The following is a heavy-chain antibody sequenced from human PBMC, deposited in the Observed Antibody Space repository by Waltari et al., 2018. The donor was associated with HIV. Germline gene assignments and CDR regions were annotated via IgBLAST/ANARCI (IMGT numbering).Heavy chain of an antibody. Sequence: EVQLVASGGGLVKPGGSLRLSCAASVFTFSDAWMSWVRQAPGKGLEWVGLIKTKTDGGTTDSPAPVKGRFTISRDDSKNTLYLQMNSLKTEDTAVYYCTTVLYDGGGMDVWGQGTTVTVSS. D-gene: IGHD3-22*01. CDR2: IKTKTDGGTT. V-gene: IGHV3-15*01. CDR3: TTVLYDGGGMDV. J-gene: IGHJ6*02. CDR1: VFTFSDAW.